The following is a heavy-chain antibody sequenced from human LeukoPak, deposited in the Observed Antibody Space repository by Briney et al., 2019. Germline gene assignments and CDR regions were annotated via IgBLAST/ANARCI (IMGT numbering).Heavy chain of an antibody. V-gene: IGHV3-30-3*01. CDR1: GFTFFSYA. Sequence: GGSLRLSCAASGFTFFSYAMHWVRQAPGKGLEWVAVISYDGNNKYYADSVKGRFTISRDNSKNTLYLQMSSLRAEDTALYYCARISGYQLLSPVDSWGQGTLVIVSS. D-gene: IGHD2-2*01. CDR3: ARISGYQLLSPVDS. CDR2: ISYDGNNK. J-gene: IGHJ4*02.